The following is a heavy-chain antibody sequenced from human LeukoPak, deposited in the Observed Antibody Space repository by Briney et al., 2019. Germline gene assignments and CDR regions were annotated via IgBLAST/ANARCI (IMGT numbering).Heavy chain of an antibody. J-gene: IGHJ6*03. CDR2: MNPNSGNT. CDR3: ARGRYSSSSFFGYYYYYYMDV. D-gene: IGHD6-6*01. CDR1: GYTFTSYD. Sequence: ASVKVSCKASGYTFTSYDINWVRQATGQGLEWMGWMNPNSGNTGYAQKFQGRVTMTRNTSISAAYMGLSSLRSEDTAVYYCARGRYSSSSFFGYYYYYYMDVWGKGTTVTVSS. V-gene: IGHV1-8*01.